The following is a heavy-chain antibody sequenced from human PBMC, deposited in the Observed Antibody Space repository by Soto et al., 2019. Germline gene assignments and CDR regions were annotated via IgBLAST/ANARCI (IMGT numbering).Heavy chain of an antibody. D-gene: IGHD2-15*01. J-gene: IGHJ3*02. CDR1: GYTLTELS. CDR2: FDPEDGET. V-gene: IGHV1-24*01. CDR3: ATAAAVVVAFDI. Sequence: QVQLVQSGAEVKKPGASVKVSCKFSGYTLTELSMHWVRQAPGKGLEWMGGFDPEDGETIYAQKFQSRVTMTEDTSTETAYMELSSLRSEDTAVYYCATAAAVVVAFDIWGQGTMVTGSS.